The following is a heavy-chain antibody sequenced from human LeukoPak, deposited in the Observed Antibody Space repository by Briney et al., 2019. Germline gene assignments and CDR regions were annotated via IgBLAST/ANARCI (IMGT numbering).Heavy chain of an antibody. V-gene: IGHV3-23*01. CDR1: GFTFSSYA. CDR2: ISGSGGST. Sequence: GGSLRLSCAASGFTFSSYAMSWVRQAPGKGLEWVSAISGSGGSTNYADSVKGRFTISRENSKNTLYLQMNSLRAEDTAVYYCAKDPTMIVVVIPDYWGQGTLVTVSS. CDR3: AKDPTMIVVVIPDY. J-gene: IGHJ4*02. D-gene: IGHD3-22*01.